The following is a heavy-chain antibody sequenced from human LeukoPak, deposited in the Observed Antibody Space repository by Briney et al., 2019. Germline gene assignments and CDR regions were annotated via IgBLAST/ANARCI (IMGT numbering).Heavy chain of an antibody. J-gene: IGHJ4*02. CDR3: ARGVYIAAAQYGY. Sequence: SETLSLTCTVSGGSISSYYWSWIRQPPGKGLEWIGYIYYSGATDYNPSLKSRVTISVDTFKNQFSLKLSSVTAADTAVYYCARGVYIAAAQYGYWGQGTLVTVSS. D-gene: IGHD6-13*01. CDR2: IYYSGAT. CDR1: GGSISSYY. V-gene: IGHV4-59*01.